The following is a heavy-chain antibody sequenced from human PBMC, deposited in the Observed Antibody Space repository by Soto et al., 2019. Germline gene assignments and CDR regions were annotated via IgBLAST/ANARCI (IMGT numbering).Heavy chain of an antibody. V-gene: IGHV1-3*01. CDR3: ARGRVATIIDYYYYYMDV. Sequence: GSVKVSCKASGYTFTSYAMHWVRQAPGQRLEWMGWINAGNGNTKYSQKFQGRVTITRDTSASTAYMELSSLRSEDTAVYYCARGRVATIIDYYYYYMDVWGKGTTVTVSS. CDR2: INAGNGNT. J-gene: IGHJ6*03. D-gene: IGHD5-12*01. CDR1: GYTFTSYA.